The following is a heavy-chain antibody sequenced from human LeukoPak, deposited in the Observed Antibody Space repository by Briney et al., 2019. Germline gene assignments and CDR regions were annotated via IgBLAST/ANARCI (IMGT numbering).Heavy chain of an antibody. V-gene: IGHV3-13*01. CDR1: GFTVSSYA. D-gene: IGHD1-26*01. CDR3: ARQKQSHGNFDY. CDR2: LGIAGDT. J-gene: IGHJ4*02. Sequence: GGSLRLSCAASGFTVSSYAMHWVRHPIGKGLEWVSALGIAGDTFYPGSVKGRFTISRENAKNSLYLQMNSLRAEDTAMYYCARQKQSHGNFDYWGQGTLVAVSS.